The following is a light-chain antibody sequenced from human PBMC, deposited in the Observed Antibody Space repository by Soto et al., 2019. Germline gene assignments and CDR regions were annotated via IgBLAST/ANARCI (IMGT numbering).Light chain of an antibody. J-gene: IGKJ2*01. Sequence: DIQMTQSPSSLSASVGDRVTITCRASPRISSYLNWYQQKPGKAPKLLIYAASSLQSGVPSRFSGSGSGTDFTLTISSLQPEDFATYYCQQSYNTHTFGQGTKLEIK. CDR1: PRISSY. CDR2: AAS. V-gene: IGKV1-39*01. CDR3: QQSYNTHT.